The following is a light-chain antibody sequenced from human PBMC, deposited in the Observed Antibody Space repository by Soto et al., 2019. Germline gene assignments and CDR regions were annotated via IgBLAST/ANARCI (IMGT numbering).Light chain of an antibody. J-gene: IGKJ1*01. Sequence: DIQMTQSPSTLSASVGDRVTITCRASQSISSWLAWYQQKPGKAPNLLIYKASSLESGVPSRFSGSGSGTEFTLTISSMQPDDFANYYCQQYNSYWTFDQGTKVEIK. CDR2: KAS. V-gene: IGKV1-5*03. CDR3: QQYNSYWT. CDR1: QSISSW.